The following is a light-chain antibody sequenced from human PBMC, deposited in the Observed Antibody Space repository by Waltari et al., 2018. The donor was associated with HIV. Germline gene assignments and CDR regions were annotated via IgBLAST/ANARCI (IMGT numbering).Light chain of an antibody. Sequence: QAVLLQPPSTSGTPAQSLSIACSGARNNIGASDGYWYKQFPRMAPKFLLYMTGQRPSGVPDRFSGSKSGTSASLVISGLRSEDESDYYCASWDGGLSGFVFGTGTKVTVL. V-gene: IGLV1-47*01. CDR3: ASWDGGLSGFV. J-gene: IGLJ1*01. CDR2: MTG. CDR1: RNNIGASD.